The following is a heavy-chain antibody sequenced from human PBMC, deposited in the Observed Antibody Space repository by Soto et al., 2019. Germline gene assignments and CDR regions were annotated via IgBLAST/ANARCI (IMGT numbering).Heavy chain of an antibody. CDR3: ARGYCSSTSCYPDFTDGGDP. J-gene: IGHJ5*02. CDR1: GGSFRGYY. CDR2: INHSGST. Sequence: PSEPLSLPCAVYGGSFRGYYWRWIRQPPGKGLEWIGEINHSGSTNYNPSLKSRVTISVDTSKNQFSLKLSSVTAADTAVYYCARGYCSSTSCYPDFTDGGDPWGQGTLVTVSS. D-gene: IGHD2-2*01. V-gene: IGHV4-34*01.